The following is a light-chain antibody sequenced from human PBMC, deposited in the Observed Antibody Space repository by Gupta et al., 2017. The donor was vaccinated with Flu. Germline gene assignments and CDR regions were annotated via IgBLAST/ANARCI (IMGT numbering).Light chain of an antibody. CDR3: CSYAGTFTFV. Sequence: SVTFSCTGTNNDVGNYDYVSWYQHHPGKAPKLMIYGVTNRPSGVPDRFSGSKSGNTASLAISGLQAEDEANYYCCSYAGTFTFVFGGGTKLTVL. CDR2: GVT. V-gene: IGLV2-11*01. CDR1: NNDVGNYDY. J-gene: IGLJ2*01.